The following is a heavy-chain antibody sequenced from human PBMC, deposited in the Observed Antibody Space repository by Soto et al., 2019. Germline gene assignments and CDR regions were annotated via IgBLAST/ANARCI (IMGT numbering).Heavy chain of an antibody. Sequence: GGSLRLSCAASGFTVSSNYMSWVRQAPGKGLEWVSVIYSGGSTYYADSVKGRFTISRGNSKNTLYLQMNSLRAEDTAVYYCARAGIHLWLIYWGQGTLVTVSS. V-gene: IGHV3-53*01. J-gene: IGHJ4*02. CDR2: IYSGGST. CDR3: ARAGIHLWLIY. CDR1: GFTVSSNY. D-gene: IGHD5-18*01.